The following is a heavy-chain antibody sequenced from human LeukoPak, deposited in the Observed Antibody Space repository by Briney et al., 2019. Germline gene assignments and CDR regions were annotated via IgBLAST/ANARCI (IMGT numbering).Heavy chain of an antibody. Sequence: GGSLRLSCAASGFTFSSYWMSWVRQAPGKGLEWVANIKQDGSEKYYVDSVKGRFTISRDNAKNSLYLQMNSLRAEDTAVYYCARDVYYDSSGYVDYWGQGTLVTVPS. V-gene: IGHV3-7*01. CDR2: IKQDGSEK. D-gene: IGHD3-22*01. CDR1: GFTFSSYW. J-gene: IGHJ4*02. CDR3: ARDVYYDSSGYVDY.